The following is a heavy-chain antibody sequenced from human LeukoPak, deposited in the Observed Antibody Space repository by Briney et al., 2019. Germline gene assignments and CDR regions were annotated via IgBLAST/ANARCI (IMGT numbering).Heavy chain of an antibody. J-gene: IGHJ2*01. CDR2: IYSGGST. Sequence: PGGSLRLSCAASGFTVSSNYMSWVRQAPGKGLEWVSIIYSGGSTYYTDSVKGRFTISRDNSKNTLYLQMNSLRAEDTAVYYCARKNWAYWYFDLWGRGTLVTVSS. V-gene: IGHV3-66*01. CDR3: ARKNWAYWYFDL. CDR1: GFTVSSNY. D-gene: IGHD7-27*01.